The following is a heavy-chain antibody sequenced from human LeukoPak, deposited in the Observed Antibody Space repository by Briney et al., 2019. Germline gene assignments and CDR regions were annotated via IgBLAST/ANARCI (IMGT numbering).Heavy chain of an antibody. Sequence: GASVNVSCKASGYTFTSYYMHWVRQAPGQGLEWMGIINPSGGSTSYAQKFQGRVTMTRDTSTSTVYMELSSLRSEDTAVYYCARDPSRWLQWLYFDYWGQGTLVTVSS. CDR1: GYTFTSYY. CDR2: INPSGGST. D-gene: IGHD5-24*01. V-gene: IGHV1-46*01. J-gene: IGHJ4*02. CDR3: ARDPSRWLQWLYFDY.